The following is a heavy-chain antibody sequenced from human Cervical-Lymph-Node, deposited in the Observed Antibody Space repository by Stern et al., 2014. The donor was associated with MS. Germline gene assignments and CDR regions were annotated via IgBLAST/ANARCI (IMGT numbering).Heavy chain of an antibody. Sequence: QLVQSGGGVVQAGRSLRLSCAASGFTFSSYGMHWVRQAPGKGLEWVGVIWYDGNNKYHADSVKGRFTISRDNSKNTLYLQMSSLRAEDTAVYYCARDSGGNYVEDIDYWGQGTLVTVSS. CDR1: GFTFSSYG. J-gene: IGHJ4*02. CDR3: ARDSGGNYVEDIDY. CDR2: IWYDGNNK. V-gene: IGHV3-33*01. D-gene: IGHD4-23*01.